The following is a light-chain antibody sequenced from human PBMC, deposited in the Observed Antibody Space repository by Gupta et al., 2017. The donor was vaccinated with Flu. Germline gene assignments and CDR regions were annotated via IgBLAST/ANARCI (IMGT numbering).Light chain of an antibody. J-gene: IGKJ2*01. V-gene: IGKV1-5*03. CDR1: QSVSSY. CDR3: QHYNSYPYT. CDR2: EAS. Sequence: GDRVTISCRASQSVSSYLAWFHQKPGKAPKLLISEASSLQSGVPSRFTGSGSGTDFTLTINSLQPDDFGTYFCQHYNSYPYTFGQGTKLEI.